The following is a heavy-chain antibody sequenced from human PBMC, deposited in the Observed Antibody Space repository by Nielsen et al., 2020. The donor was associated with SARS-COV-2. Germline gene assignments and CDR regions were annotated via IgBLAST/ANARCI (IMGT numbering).Heavy chain of an antibody. D-gene: IGHD7-27*01. V-gene: IGHV3-15*01. J-gene: IGHJ3*02. CDR1: GFTVSSNY. CDR3: TTDSLGIWGDAFDI. Sequence: GESLKISCAASGFTVSSNYMSWVRQAPGKGLEWVGRIKSKTDGGTTDYAAPVKGRFTISRDDSKNTLYLQMNSLKTEDTAVYYCTTDSLGIWGDAFDIWGQGTMVTVSS. CDR2: IKSKTDGGTT.